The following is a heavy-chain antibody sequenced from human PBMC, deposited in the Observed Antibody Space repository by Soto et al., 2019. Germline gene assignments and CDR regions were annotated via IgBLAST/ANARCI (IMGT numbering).Heavy chain of an antibody. CDR1: GGSISSGGYY. Sequence: SETLSLTCTVSGGSISSGGYYWSWIRQHPGKGLEWIGYIYYSGSTYYNPSLKSRVTISVDTSKNQFSLKLSSVTAADTAVYYCARVDYYDSSGYLYFDYWGQGTLVPVSS. V-gene: IGHV4-31*03. CDR2: IYYSGST. J-gene: IGHJ4*02. D-gene: IGHD3-22*01. CDR3: ARVDYYDSSGYLYFDY.